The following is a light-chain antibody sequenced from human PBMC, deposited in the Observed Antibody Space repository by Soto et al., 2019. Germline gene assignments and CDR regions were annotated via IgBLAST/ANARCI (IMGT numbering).Light chain of an antibody. V-gene: IGKV3D-15*01. Sequence: EIVMTQSPATLSVSPGDGATLSCRASQSVDSNLAWYQQKPGQTPRLLIYGASTRPTGIPARFSGSGSGTEFTLTISSLQSEDFAVYYCQQYNNWWTFGQGTKVDI. J-gene: IGKJ1*01. CDR2: GAS. CDR3: QQYNNWWT. CDR1: QSVDSN.